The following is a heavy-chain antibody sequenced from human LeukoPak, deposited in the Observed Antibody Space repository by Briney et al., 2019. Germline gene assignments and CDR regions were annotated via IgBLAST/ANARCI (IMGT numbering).Heavy chain of an antibody. CDR3: ARDAITIFGVVNSFMDV. Sequence: VQPGRSLRLSCAESGFNFSSYGMHWVRQAPGKGLEWVAVIWYDGSNKYYADSVKGRFTISRDNSKNTLYLQMNSLRAEDTAVYYCARDAITIFGVVNSFMDVWGKGTTVTVSS. V-gene: IGHV3-33*01. J-gene: IGHJ6*03. CDR1: GFNFSSYG. CDR2: IWYDGSNK. D-gene: IGHD3-3*01.